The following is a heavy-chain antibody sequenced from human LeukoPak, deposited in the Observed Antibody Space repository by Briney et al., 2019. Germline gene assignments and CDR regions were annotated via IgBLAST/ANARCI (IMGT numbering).Heavy chain of an antibody. J-gene: IGHJ4*02. V-gene: IGHV4-34*01. Sequence: PSETLSLTCAVYGGSFSGYYWSWIRQPPGKGLEWIGEINHSGSTNYNPSLKSRVTISVDTSKNQFSLKLSSVTAADTAVYYCARGVGYSYGPYFDYWGQGTLVTVSS. CDR2: INHSGST. D-gene: IGHD5-18*01. CDR1: GGSFSGYY. CDR3: ARGVGYSYGPYFDY.